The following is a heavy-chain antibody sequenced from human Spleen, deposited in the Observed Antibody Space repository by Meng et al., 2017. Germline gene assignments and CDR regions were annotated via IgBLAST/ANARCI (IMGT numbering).Heavy chain of an antibody. Sequence: QVQRGRGGAEVKKPGAPVKVSCKASGYTFTSYGISWVRQAPGQGLEWMGWISAYNGNTNYAQKLQGRVTMTTDTSTSTAYMELRSLRSDDTAVYYCARDQYIVVVEDAFDIWGQGTMVTVSS. V-gene: IGHV1-18*01. CDR3: ARDQYIVVVEDAFDI. CDR2: ISAYNGNT. J-gene: IGHJ3*02. CDR1: GYTFTSYG. D-gene: IGHD2-15*01.